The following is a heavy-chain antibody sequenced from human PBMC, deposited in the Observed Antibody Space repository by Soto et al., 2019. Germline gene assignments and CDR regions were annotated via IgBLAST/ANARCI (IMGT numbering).Heavy chain of an antibody. J-gene: IGHJ6*02. CDR2: IIPIFGTA. V-gene: IGHV1-69*01. Sequence: QVQLVQSGAEVKKPGSSVKVSCKASGGTFSSYAISWVRQAPGQGLEWMGGIIPIFGTANYAQKFQGRVTITADEYTSTAYMELSSLRSEDTAVYYCARGSCSGGSCYQIYYYYGMDVWGQGTTVTVSS. CDR3: ARGSCSGGSCYQIYYYYGMDV. D-gene: IGHD2-15*01. CDR1: GGTFSSYA.